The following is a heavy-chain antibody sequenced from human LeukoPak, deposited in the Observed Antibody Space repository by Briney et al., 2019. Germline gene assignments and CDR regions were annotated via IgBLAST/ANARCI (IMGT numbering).Heavy chain of an antibody. J-gene: IGHJ4*02. CDR3: ARQAYSSGWYTAAY. V-gene: IGHV4-59*08. CDR2: IYDSEAT. D-gene: IGHD6-19*01. Sequence: ASETLSLTCTVSGGSISSSYWSWIRQPPGKGLEWIASIYDSEATKYNPSLRSRATISSDTSKNQFSLKLSSVTAADTAVYYCARQAYSSGWYTAAYWGQGTLVTVSS. CDR1: GGSISSSY.